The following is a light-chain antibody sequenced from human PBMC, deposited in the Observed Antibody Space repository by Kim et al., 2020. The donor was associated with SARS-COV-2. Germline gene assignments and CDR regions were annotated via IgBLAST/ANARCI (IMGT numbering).Light chain of an antibody. V-gene: IGLV4-69*01. CDR1: SGHSSNA. CDR3: QTWGTGIQV. Sequence: QLVLTQSPSASASLGASVRLTCTLSSGHSSNAIAWHQQQPKKGPRYLVKINSDGSHSKGDGIPDRFSGSSSGAERYLTISSLQSEDEADYYCQTWGTGIQVFGGGTKLTVL. J-gene: IGLJ3*02. CDR2: INSDGSH.